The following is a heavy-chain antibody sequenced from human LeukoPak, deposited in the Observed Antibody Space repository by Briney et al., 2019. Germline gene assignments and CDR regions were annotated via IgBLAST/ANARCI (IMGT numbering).Heavy chain of an antibody. J-gene: IGHJ4*02. Sequence: SVKVSCKASGGTFSSYAISWVRQAPGQGLEWMGGIIPIFGTANYAQKFQGRVTITADESTSTAYMELSSLRSEDTAVYYCAADPTIFGVVITTSDYWGQGTLVTVS. D-gene: IGHD3-3*01. V-gene: IGHV1-69*13. CDR3: AADPTIFGVVITTSDY. CDR2: IIPIFGTA. CDR1: GGTFSSYA.